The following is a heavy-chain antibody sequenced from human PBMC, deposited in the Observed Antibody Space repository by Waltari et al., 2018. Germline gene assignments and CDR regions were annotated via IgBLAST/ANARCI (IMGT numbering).Heavy chain of an antibody. Sequence: QVQLVESGGGVVQPWRSLHLSCSASGFTFSSYGMPWVRQAQGQGLEWVEVIWYDGSNKYDADSVKGRFTISRDNSKNTLYLQMNSLRAEDTAVYYCARDSALGDHGLDYWGQGTLVTVSS. CDR1: GFTFSSYG. CDR2: IWYDGSNK. V-gene: IGHV3-33*01. CDR3: ARDSALGDHGLDY. J-gene: IGHJ4*02. D-gene: IGHD3-16*01.